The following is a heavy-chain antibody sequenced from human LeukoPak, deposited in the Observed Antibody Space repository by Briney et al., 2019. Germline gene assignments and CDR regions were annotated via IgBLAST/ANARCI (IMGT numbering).Heavy chain of an antibody. D-gene: IGHD3-10*01. Sequence: ASVKVSCKASGYTLTSYGFSWVRQAPGQGVEWMAWLSTYYGNTNYAQKLQDRVTMTTDTSTSTAYMELTSLRSDDTAVYYCARVYSTNYYGSGDRPFLFDYWGQGTVVTVSS. CDR3: ARVYSTNYYGSGDRPFLFDY. V-gene: IGHV1-18*01. CDR2: LSTYYGNT. J-gene: IGHJ4*02. CDR1: GYTLTSYG.